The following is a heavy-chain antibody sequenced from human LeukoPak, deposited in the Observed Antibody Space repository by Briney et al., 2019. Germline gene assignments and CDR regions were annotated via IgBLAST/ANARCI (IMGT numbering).Heavy chain of an antibody. V-gene: IGHV3-33*08. Sequence: GGSLRLSCAASGFTFSSYAMSWVRQAPGKGLEWVAVIWYDGSNKYYADSVKGRFTISRDNSKNTLYLQMNSLRAEDTAVYYCARERYTTVTWGCFDYWGQGTLVTVSS. D-gene: IGHD4-17*01. CDR3: ARERYTTVTWGCFDY. CDR1: GFTFSSYA. J-gene: IGHJ4*02. CDR2: IWYDGSNK.